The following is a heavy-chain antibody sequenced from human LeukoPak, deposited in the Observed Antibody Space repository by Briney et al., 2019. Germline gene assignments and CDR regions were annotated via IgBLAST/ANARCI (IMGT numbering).Heavy chain of an antibody. CDR1: GFTVSSNY. D-gene: IGHD1-26*01. Sequence: GGSLRLSCSASGFTVSSNYMSWVRQAPGKGLEWVSVIYSGGSTYYPDSVKGRFTISRDNSKNTLYLQMNSLRAEDTAVYYCAKKYSTGLDPWGQGTLVTVSS. CDR2: IYSGGST. V-gene: IGHV3-53*01. J-gene: IGHJ5*02. CDR3: AKKYSTGLDP.